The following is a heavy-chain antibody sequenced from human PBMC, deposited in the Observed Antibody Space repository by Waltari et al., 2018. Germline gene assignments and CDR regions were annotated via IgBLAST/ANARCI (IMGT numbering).Heavy chain of an antibody. Sequence: EVQLLESGGGLVQPGGSLRVAWADYGFTFRIYAMSWVRQAPGKGLEWVSAISGSGGSTYYADSVKGRFTISRDNSKNTLYLQMNSLRAEDTAVYYCAKALINPSADYWGQGTLVTVSS. CDR3: AKALINPSADY. V-gene: IGHV3-23*01. J-gene: IGHJ4*02. CDR2: ISGSGGST. CDR1: GFTFRIYA.